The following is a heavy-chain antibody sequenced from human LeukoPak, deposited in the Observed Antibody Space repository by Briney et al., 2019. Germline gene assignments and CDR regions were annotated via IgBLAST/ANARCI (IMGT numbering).Heavy chain of an antibody. D-gene: IGHD4-17*01. CDR2: IYSSVSTN. CDR1: GGSISSYY. V-gene: IGHV4-4*07. Sequence: SETLSLTCTVSGGSISSYYWSWIRQPAGKGLEWIGRIYSSVSTNNYNPSLKSRVTMSVDTSKKQFSLKLSSVTAADTAVYYCAREGFYGDLDYFDYWGQGTLVTVSS. CDR3: AREGFYGDLDYFDY. J-gene: IGHJ4*02.